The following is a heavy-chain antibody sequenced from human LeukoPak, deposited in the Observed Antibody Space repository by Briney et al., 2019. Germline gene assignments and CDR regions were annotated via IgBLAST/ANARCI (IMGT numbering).Heavy chain of an antibody. CDR2: IYSSGST. CDR1: DDSISSYY. Sequence: SETLSLTCTGSDDSISSYYWSWLRQPPGKGLEWMGYIYSSGSTNYNPSLKSRVTMSVDTSKNQFSLKLNSVTAADTAVYYCARSRDSSGYRNNWFDPWGQGTLVTVSS. D-gene: IGHD3-22*01. CDR3: ARSRDSSGYRNNWFDP. V-gene: IGHV4-59*01. J-gene: IGHJ5*02.